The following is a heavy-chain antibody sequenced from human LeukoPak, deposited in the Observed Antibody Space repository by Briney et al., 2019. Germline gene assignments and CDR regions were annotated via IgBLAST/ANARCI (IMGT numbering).Heavy chain of an antibody. Sequence: ETSETLSLTCTVSGGSISSYYWSWIRQPPGKGLEWIGYIYYSGSTNYNPSLKSRVTISVDTSKNQFSLKLSSVTAADTAVYYCARVREIAVAGSWFDPWGQGTLVTVSS. J-gene: IGHJ5*02. D-gene: IGHD6-19*01. CDR3: ARVREIAVAGSWFDP. V-gene: IGHV4-59*01. CDR1: GGSISSYY. CDR2: IYYSGST.